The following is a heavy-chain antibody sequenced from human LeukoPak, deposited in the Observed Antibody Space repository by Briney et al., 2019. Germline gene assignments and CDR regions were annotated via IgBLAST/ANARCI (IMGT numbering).Heavy chain of an antibody. Sequence: PSETLSLTCTVSGGSISSSSYYWSWIRQPPGKGLEWIGEINHSGSTNYNPSLKSRVTISVDTSKNQFSLKLSSVTAADTAVYYCARHPLAGFDYWGQGTLVTVSS. CDR1: GGSISSSSYY. CDR2: INHSGST. J-gene: IGHJ4*02. V-gene: IGHV4-39*01. CDR3: ARHPLAGFDY.